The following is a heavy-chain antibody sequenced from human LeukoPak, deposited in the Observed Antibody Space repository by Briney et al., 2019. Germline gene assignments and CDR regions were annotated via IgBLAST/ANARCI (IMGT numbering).Heavy chain of an antibody. V-gene: IGHV3-66*01. Sequence: GGSLRLSCVVSGFTVNSNYMSWVRQAPGKGLEWVSVIYSGGTTNYADSVKGRCIVYRDNSKNTLYLQMNSLRVEDTAVYYCASKVTTGYWGQGTLVTVSS. D-gene: IGHD4-17*01. J-gene: IGHJ4*02. CDR2: IYSGGTT. CDR1: GFTVNSNY. CDR3: ASKVTTGY.